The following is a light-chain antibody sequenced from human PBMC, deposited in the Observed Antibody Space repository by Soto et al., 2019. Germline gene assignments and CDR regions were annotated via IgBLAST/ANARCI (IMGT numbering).Light chain of an antibody. V-gene: IGLV7-46*01. CDR3: LLSYSGASRV. CDR1: TGAVTSGHY. J-gene: IGLJ3*02. CDR2: DTS. Sequence: QAVVTQEPSLTVSPGGTVTLTCGSSTGAVTSGHYPYWFQQKPGQAPRTLIYDTSNKHSWTPARFSGSLLGGKAALTLSGAQPEEEAEYYCLLSYSGASRVFGGGTKLTVL.